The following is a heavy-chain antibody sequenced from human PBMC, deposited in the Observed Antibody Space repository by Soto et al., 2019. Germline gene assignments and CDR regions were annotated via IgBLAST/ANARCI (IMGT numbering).Heavy chain of an antibody. CDR2: ISNSGSSI. J-gene: IGHJ4*02. Sequence: GGSLRLSCAASGFTFSDRYMSWIRQAPGKGPEWVSYISNSGSSIYYADSVKGRLTISRDNAKNSLYLQMNSLRAEDTAVYYCARIGPPLDYWGQGTLVTVSS. CDR3: ARIGPPLDY. V-gene: IGHV3-11*01. D-gene: IGHD3-10*01. CDR1: GFTFSDRY.